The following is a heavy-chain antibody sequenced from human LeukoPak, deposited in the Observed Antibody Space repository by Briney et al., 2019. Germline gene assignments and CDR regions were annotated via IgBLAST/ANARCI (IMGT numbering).Heavy chain of an antibody. CDR1: GFTFSSRA. CDR3: ARDPAYSSSFFDY. Sequence: GGSLRLSCAASGFTFSSRAMSWVRQAPGKGLEWVSYISSSSSTIYYADSVKGRFTISRDNAKNSLYLQMNSLRDEDTAVYYCARDPAYSSSFFDYWGQGTLVTVSS. CDR2: ISSSSSTI. V-gene: IGHV3-48*02. J-gene: IGHJ4*02. D-gene: IGHD6-6*01.